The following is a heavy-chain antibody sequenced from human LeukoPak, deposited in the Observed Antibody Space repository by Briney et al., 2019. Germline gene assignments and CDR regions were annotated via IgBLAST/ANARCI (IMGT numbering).Heavy chain of an antibody. Sequence: SETLSLTCTVSGDSISSYYWSWIRQPAGKGLEWIGRIYTSGSTNYNPSLKSRVTMSVDTSKNQFSLKLSSVTAADTAVYYCARDRKWPLLSDYWGQGTLVTVSS. CDR1: GDSISSYY. CDR3: ARDRKWPLLSDY. J-gene: IGHJ4*02. CDR2: IYTSGST. V-gene: IGHV4-4*07. D-gene: IGHD1-26*01.